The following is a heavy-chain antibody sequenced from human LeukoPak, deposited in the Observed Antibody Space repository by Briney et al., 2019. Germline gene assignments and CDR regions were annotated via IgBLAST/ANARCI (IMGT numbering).Heavy chain of an antibody. CDR2: IYYSGST. D-gene: IGHD3-10*01. Sequence: SETLSLTCNVSGGSISSYYWSWIRQPPGKGLEWIGYIYYSGSTNYNPSLKSRVTISVDTSKNQFSLNLSSVTAADTAVYYCARELVRGVLIDYWGQGTLVTVSS. J-gene: IGHJ4*02. V-gene: IGHV4-59*12. CDR3: ARELVRGVLIDY. CDR1: GGSISSYY.